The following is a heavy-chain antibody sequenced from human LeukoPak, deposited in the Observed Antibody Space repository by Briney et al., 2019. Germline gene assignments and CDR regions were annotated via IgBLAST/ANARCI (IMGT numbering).Heavy chain of an antibody. J-gene: IGHJ4*02. Sequence: GGSLRLSCAASGFTFSSYSMNWVRQAPGKGLEWVSSISSSSSYICYADSVKGRFTISRDNAKNSLYLQMNSLRAEDTAVYYCARDRTAAGTGVSDYWGQGTLVTVSS. V-gene: IGHV3-21*01. CDR2: ISSSSSYI. CDR1: GFTFSSYS. D-gene: IGHD6-13*01. CDR3: ARDRTAAGTGVSDY.